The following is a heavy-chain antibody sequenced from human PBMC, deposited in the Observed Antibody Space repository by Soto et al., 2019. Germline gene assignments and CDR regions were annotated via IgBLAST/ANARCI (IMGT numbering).Heavy chain of an antibody. V-gene: IGHV3-23*01. J-gene: IGHJ5*01. CDR1: GFTFSSYA. Sequence: SLRLSCAASGFTFSSYAMSWVRQAPGKGLEWVSGVSGGGDSTYSAGSVKGRFTISRDNSKNTLYLQMNSLRAEDTAVYYCARGFLCSGYTPGSHWFDSWGQGTLVTVSS. CDR2: VSGGGDST. D-gene: IGHD3-22*01. CDR3: ARGFLCSGYTPGSHWFDS.